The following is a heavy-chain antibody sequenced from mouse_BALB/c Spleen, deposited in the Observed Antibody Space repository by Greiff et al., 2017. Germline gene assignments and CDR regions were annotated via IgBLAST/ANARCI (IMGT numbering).Heavy chain of an antibody. D-gene: IGHD1-1*01. CDR1: GFTFSSYT. CDR2: ISSGCSYT. Sequence: EVMLVESGGGLVKPGGSLKLSCAASGFTFSSYTMSWVRQTPEKRLEWVATISSGCSYTYYPDSVKGRFTISRDNAKNTLYLQMSSLKSEDTAMYYCTRDHGSSWTWFAYWGQGTLVTVSA. J-gene: IGHJ3*01. CDR3: TRDHGSSWTWFAY. V-gene: IGHV5-6-4*01.